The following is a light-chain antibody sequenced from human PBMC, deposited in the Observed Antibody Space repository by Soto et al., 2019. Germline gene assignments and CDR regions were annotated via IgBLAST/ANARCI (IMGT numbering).Light chain of an antibody. CDR3: QQYRT. V-gene: IGKV3-20*01. Sequence: EVVLTQSPGTLSLSPGERATLSCRASQSVSSSYLAWYQQNPGQAPRLLIYGASSRATGIPDRFSGSGSGTDFTLTISRLEPEDFAVYYCQQYRTFGGGTKVEIK. CDR2: GAS. J-gene: IGKJ4*01. CDR1: QSVSSSY.